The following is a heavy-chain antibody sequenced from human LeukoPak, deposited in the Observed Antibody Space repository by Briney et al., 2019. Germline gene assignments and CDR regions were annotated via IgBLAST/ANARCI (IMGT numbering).Heavy chain of an antibody. Sequence: GGSLRLSCAVSGFTFSSYAMSWVRQAPGMGLEWVSAISGSGGTTYYADSVKGRFTISRDNSKNTLYLQMNSLRAEDTAVYYCARDPTYYYGSGSYYSWGQGTLVTVSS. D-gene: IGHD3-10*01. CDR1: GFTFSSYA. J-gene: IGHJ5*02. CDR2: ISGSGGTT. CDR3: ARDPTYYYGSGSYYS. V-gene: IGHV3-23*01.